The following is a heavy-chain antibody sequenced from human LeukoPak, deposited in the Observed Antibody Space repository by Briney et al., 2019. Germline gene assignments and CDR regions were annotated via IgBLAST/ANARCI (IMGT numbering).Heavy chain of an antibody. J-gene: IGHJ4*02. D-gene: IGHD3-9*01. CDR2: IIPIFGTA. V-gene: IGHV1-69*13. Sequence: ASVKVSCKASGYTFTSYYMHWVRQAPGQGLEWMGGIIPIFGTANYAQKFQGRVTITADESTSTAYMELSSLRSEDTAVYYCAREMGLRYFDWLSFDYWGQGTLVTVSS. CDR3: AREMGLRYFDWLSFDY. CDR1: GYTFTSYY.